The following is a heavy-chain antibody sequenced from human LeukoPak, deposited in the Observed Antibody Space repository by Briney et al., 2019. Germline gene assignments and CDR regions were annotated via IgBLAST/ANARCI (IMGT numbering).Heavy chain of an antibody. D-gene: IGHD4-17*01. Sequence: ASVKVSCKASGGTFGSYDINWVRQATGQGLEWMGWMNPNSGNTGYAQKFQGRVTITRNTSISTAYMELSSLRSEDTAVYYCARGEYGEDFDYWGQGTLVTVSS. J-gene: IGHJ4*02. V-gene: IGHV1-8*03. CDR3: ARGEYGEDFDY. CDR1: GGTFGSYD. CDR2: MNPNSGNT.